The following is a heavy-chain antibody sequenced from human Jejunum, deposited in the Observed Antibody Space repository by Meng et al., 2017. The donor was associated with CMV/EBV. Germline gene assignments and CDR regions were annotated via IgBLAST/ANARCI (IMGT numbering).Heavy chain of an antibody. V-gene: IGHV3-53*01. Sequence: EVLLVESVGGVIKTGGSLRLSCAASGFTVSSDYMTWVRQAPEKGLEWLSITFRSGTTYFADSVKGRFSISRDNSKNTLYLQMNSLRVEDTAVYYCAKGADSSWYTGESWGQGTLVTVSS. J-gene: IGHJ5*02. CDR2: TFRSGTT. CDR3: AKGADSSWYTGES. CDR1: GFTVSSDY. D-gene: IGHD2-2*02.